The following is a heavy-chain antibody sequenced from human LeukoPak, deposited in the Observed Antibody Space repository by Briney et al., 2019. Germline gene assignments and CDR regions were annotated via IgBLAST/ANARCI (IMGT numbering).Heavy chain of an antibody. CDR2: IWYGGSNK. D-gene: IGHD1-26*01. CDR3: AKAQQRWELLLDY. V-gene: IGHV3-30*02. J-gene: IGHJ4*02. Sequence: QAGGSLRLSCAASGFTFSSYGMHWVRQAPGKGLEWVAVIWYGGSNKYYADSVKGRFTISRDNSKNTLYLQMNSLRAEDTAVYYCAKAQQRWELLLDYWGQGTLVTVSS. CDR1: GFTFSSYG.